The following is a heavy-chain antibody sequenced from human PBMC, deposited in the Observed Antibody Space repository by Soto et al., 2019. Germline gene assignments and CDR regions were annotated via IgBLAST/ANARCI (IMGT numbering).Heavy chain of an antibody. CDR1: GFTFSSYG. CDR3: AKGQVTSIVLMVYAIGMDV. J-gene: IGHJ6*02. Sequence: GGSLRLSCAASGFTFSSYGMHWVRQAPGKGLEWVAVISYDGSNKYYADSVKGRFTISRDNSKNTLYLQMNSLRAEDTAVYYCAKGQVTSIVLMVYAIGMDVWGQGTTVTVS. V-gene: IGHV3-30*18. CDR2: ISYDGSNK. D-gene: IGHD2-8*01.